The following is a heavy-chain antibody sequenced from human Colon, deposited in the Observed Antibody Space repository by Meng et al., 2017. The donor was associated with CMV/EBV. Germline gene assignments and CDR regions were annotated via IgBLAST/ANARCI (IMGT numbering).Heavy chain of an antibody. Sequence: GESLKISCAASGFTFSNYAMSWVRQAPGKGLEWVSAIGGRDGRTYYADSVRGRFTISRDNANNSLYLQMSSLRADDTAVYYYARDRGLAAVDAFDFWGPGTMVTVSS. V-gene: IGHV3-23*01. D-gene: IGHD3-10*01. CDR3: ARDRGLAAVDAFDF. J-gene: IGHJ3*01. CDR1: GFTFSNYA. CDR2: IGGRDGRT.